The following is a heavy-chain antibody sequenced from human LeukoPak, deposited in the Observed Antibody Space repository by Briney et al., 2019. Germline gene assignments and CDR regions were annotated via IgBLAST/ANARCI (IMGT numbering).Heavy chain of an antibody. CDR2: INHSGST. CDR1: GFTFSTFA. Sequence: GSLRLSCAASGFTFSTFAMIWIRQPPGKGLEWIGEINHSGSTNYNPSLKSRVTISVDTSKNQFSLKLSSVTAADTAVYYCARGITMIVGGLNWFDPWGQGTLVTVSS. V-gene: IGHV4-34*01. D-gene: IGHD3-22*01. J-gene: IGHJ5*02. CDR3: ARGITMIVGGLNWFDP.